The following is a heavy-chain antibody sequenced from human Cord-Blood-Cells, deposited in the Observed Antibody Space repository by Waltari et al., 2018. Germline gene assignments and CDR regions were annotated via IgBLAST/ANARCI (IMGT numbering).Heavy chain of an antibody. V-gene: IGHV3-53*01. CDR1: GFTVSSNS. Sequence: EVQLVESVVGLIQPGGSLRLSCAASGFTVSSNSLSWVRQAPGKGLEWVSGIYSGGSTYYADSVKGRFTISRDNSKNTLYLQMNSLRAEDTAVYYCARSTVGKEDYWGQGTLVTVSS. D-gene: IGHD4-4*01. J-gene: IGHJ4*02. CDR3: ARSTVGKEDY. CDR2: IYSGGST.